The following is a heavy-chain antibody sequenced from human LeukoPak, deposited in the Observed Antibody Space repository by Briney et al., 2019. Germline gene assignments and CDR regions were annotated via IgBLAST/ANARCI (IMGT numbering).Heavy chain of an antibody. D-gene: IGHD3-3*01. CDR1: GFTFNTLA. CDR2: ISGSGGST. V-gene: IGHV3-23*01. Sequence: GGSLRLSCAASGFTFNTLAMGWVRQAPGKGLEWVSAISGSGGSTYYADSVKGRFTISRDNSKNTLYLQMNSLRAEDTAVYYCAGAFWSGYYLDAFDIWGQGTMVTVSS. J-gene: IGHJ3*02. CDR3: AGAFWSGYYLDAFDI.